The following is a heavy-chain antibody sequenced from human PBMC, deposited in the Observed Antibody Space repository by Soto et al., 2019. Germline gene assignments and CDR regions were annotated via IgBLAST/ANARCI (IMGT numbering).Heavy chain of an antibody. CDR2: IIPIFGTA. CDR3: ARDFVLLNMYNWFDP. CDR1: GGTFSSYA. V-gene: IGHV1-69*13. D-gene: IGHD1-26*01. Sequence: ASVKVSCKASGGTFSSYAISWVRQAPGQGLEWMGGIIPIFGTANYAQKFQGRVTITADESTSTAYMELSSLRSEDTAVYYCARDFVLLNMYNWFDPWGKGTLVTVS. J-gene: IGHJ5*02.